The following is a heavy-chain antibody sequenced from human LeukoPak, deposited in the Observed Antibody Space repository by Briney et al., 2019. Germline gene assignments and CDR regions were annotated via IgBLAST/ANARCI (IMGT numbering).Heavy chain of an antibody. CDR1: GFTFSSNS. J-gene: IGHJ3*02. Sequence: GGSLRLSCAVSGFTFSSNSMKWVRQAPGKGLEWVSSISSSSTYIYYADSRNGRFTISRDNAKNTLYLQMNSLRAEDTALYYCARALGNAFDIWGQGTMVTVSS. CDR3: ARALGNAFDI. CDR2: ISSSSTYI. V-gene: IGHV3-21*01. D-gene: IGHD7-27*01.